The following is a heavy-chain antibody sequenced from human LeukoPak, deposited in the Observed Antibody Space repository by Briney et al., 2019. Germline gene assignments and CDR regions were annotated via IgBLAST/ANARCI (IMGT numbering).Heavy chain of an antibody. CDR2: INPSGGST. CDR1: GYTFTSYY. CDR3: ARACSDGSCYGWFDP. V-gene: IGHV1-46*01. Sequence: ASVKVSCKASGYTFTSYYMHWVRQAPGQGLEWMGIINPSGGSTSYAQKFQGRVTMTRDMSTSTVYMELSSLRSEDTAVYYCARACSDGSCYGWFDPWGQGTLVTVSS. D-gene: IGHD2-15*01. J-gene: IGHJ5*02.